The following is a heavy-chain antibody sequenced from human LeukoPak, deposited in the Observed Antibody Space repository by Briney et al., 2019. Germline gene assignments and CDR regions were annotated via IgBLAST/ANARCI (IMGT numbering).Heavy chain of an antibody. CDR1: GFTFSSYG. Sequence: GGSLRLSCAASGFTFSSYGMHWVRQAPGKGLEWVAFIRYHRSNKYYADSVKGRFTISRDNSKNTLYLQMNSLRAEDTAVYYCAKDRYYYDSSGYYGGYYFDYWGQGTLVTVSS. J-gene: IGHJ4*02. CDR3: AKDRYYYDSSGYYGGYYFDY. V-gene: IGHV3-30*02. CDR2: IRYHRSNK. D-gene: IGHD3-22*01.